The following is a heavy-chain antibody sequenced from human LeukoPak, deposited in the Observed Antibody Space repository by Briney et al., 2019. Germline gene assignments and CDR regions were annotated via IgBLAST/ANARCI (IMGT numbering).Heavy chain of an antibody. J-gene: IGHJ6*02. V-gene: IGHV3-48*01. CDR1: GFTFSSYS. CDR2: ISSSSSTI. D-gene: IGHD3-3*01. Sequence: GGFLRLSCAASGFTFSSYSMNWVRQAPGKGLEWVSYISSSSSTIYYADSVKGRFTISRDNAKNSLHLQMNSLRAEDTAVYYCARDPYYDFWSGYYGYYYGMDVWGQGTTVTVSS. CDR3: ARDPYYDFWSGYYGYYYGMDV.